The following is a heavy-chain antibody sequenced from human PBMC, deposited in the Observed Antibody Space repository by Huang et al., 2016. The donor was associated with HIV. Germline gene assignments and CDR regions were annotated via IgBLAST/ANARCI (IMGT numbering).Heavy chain of an antibody. CDR3: ARHVDFDY. CDR2: IYPGDSDT. Sequence: EVQLVQSGAEVKKPGDSLKISCKGSGYSFTSYWIAWVRQMPGKGLEWMGIIYPGDSDTLYSPSFQGQVTISADKSINTAYRQWSSLKASDTAIYYCARHVDFDYWGQGTLVTVSS. J-gene: IGHJ4*02. CDR1: GYSFTSYW. V-gene: IGHV5-51*01. D-gene: IGHD2-15*01.